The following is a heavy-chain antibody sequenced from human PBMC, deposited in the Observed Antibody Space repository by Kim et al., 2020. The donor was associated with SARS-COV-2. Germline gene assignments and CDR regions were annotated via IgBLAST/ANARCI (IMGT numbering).Heavy chain of an antibody. J-gene: IGHJ6*02. D-gene: IGHD3-10*01. V-gene: IGHV4-59*13. Sequence: SETLSLTCTVSGGSISSYYWSWIRQPPGKGLEWIGYIYYSGSTHYNPSLKSRVTISVDTSKNQFSLKLSSVTAADTAVYYCARDSKYQGSRSYYPTPDLDGMDVWGQGTTITVSS. CDR1: GGSISSYY. CDR2: IYYSGST. CDR3: ARDSKYQGSRSYYPTPDLDGMDV.